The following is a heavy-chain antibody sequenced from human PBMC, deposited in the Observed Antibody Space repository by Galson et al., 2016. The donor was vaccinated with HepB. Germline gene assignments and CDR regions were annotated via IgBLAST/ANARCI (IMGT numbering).Heavy chain of an antibody. Sequence: QSGAEVKKPGESLKISCKGSGYSFSTYWIAWVRQMPGKGLEWMGIIYPGDSDTRYSPSFRGQVTISADKSINTAYLQWSSLKASDTAMYYCARPIAAAGNGWVDPWGQGTLVTVSA. CDR2: IYPGDSDT. V-gene: IGHV5-51*01. J-gene: IGHJ5*02. CDR1: GYSFSTYW. CDR3: ARPIAAAGNGWVDP. D-gene: IGHD6-13*01.